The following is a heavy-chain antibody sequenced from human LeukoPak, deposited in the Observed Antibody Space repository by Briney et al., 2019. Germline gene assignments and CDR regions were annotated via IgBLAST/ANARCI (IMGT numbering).Heavy chain of an antibody. CDR1: GYTFTSYY. CDR3: ARERIAVLRYFDWLPHHDAFDI. CDR2: INPSGGST. Sequence: GASVKVSCKASGYTFTSYYMHWVRQAPGQGLEWMGIINPSGGSTSYAQKFQGRVTMTRDMPTSTVYMELSSLRSEDTAVYYCARERIAVLRYFDWLPHHDAFDIWGQGTMVTVSS. V-gene: IGHV1-46*01. D-gene: IGHD3-9*01. J-gene: IGHJ3*02.